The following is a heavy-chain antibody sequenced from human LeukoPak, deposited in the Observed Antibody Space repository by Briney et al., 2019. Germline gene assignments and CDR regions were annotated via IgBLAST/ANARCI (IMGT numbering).Heavy chain of an antibody. Sequence: GASVKVSCKAFGYTFTSNYMHWVRQAPGQGPEWMGVISPSGGSTTYAQKFQGRVTLTRDMSTSTDYLELSSLRSEDTAVYYCARDNSVRDEAWWFNPWSQGTLVTVPS. CDR1: GYTFTSNY. CDR2: ISPSGGST. J-gene: IGHJ5*02. CDR3: ARDNSVRDEAWWFNP. V-gene: IGHV1-46*01. D-gene: IGHD5-24*01.